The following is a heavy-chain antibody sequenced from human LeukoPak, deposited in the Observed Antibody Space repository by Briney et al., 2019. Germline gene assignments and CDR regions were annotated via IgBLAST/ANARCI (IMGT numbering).Heavy chain of an antibody. Sequence: ASVKVSCKTSGGTFSSSAITWVRQAPGQGLEWMGRIIPVLSITTYAQKFQGRVTITADTSTSTVYMELSSLRSEETAVYYCAKDQGLTAPPPYGLDVWGQGTTVIVTS. CDR1: GGTFSSSA. D-gene: IGHD5-18*01. CDR3: AKDQGLTAPPPYGLDV. CDR2: IIPVLSIT. J-gene: IGHJ6*02. V-gene: IGHV1-69*04.